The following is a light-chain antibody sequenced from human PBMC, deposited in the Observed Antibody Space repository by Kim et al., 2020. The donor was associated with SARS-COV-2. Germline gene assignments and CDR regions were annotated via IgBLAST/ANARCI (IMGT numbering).Light chain of an antibody. J-gene: IGKJ1*01. Sequence: SAAVGDRVTITCRASQSISSWLAWYQQKPGKAPKLLIYKASTVESGVPSRFSGSGSGTEFTLTISSLQPDDFATYYCQQYDTSWTFGQGTKVEIK. CDR3: QQYDTSWT. CDR1: QSISSW. CDR2: KAS. V-gene: IGKV1-5*03.